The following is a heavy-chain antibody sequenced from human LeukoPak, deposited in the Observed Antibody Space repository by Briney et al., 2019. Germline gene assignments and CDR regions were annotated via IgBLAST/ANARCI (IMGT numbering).Heavy chain of an antibody. CDR3: ARVRHGDYFDY. CDR1: GFSISDHY. D-gene: IGHD4-17*01. V-gene: IGHV3-72*01. Sequence: GGSLRLSCAASGFSISDHYMDWVRQAAGKGLEWVGRVRNKPNGYTTDYGTSVKGRFTISRDDSKNSLYLQMNSLTSEDTAVYYCARVRHGDYFDYWGQGTLVSVSS. J-gene: IGHJ4*02. CDR2: VRNKPNGYTT.